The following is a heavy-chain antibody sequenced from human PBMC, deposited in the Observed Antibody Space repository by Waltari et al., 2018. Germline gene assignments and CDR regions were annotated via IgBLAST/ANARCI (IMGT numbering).Heavy chain of an antibody. D-gene: IGHD6-13*01. J-gene: IGHJ4*02. CDR3: AKAGGIAAAEFQFDF. CDR1: GFTFSRSA. Sequence: EVQLLESGGGLVQPGGSVRLSGAACGFTFSRSAVTWVRQAPGKGLEWVSSISGPALTTFYADSVKGRFSVSRDNSKNTLYLQINGLRADDTAVYYCAKAGGIAAAEFQFDFWGRGTLVTVSS. CDR2: ISGPALTT. V-gene: IGHV3-23*01.